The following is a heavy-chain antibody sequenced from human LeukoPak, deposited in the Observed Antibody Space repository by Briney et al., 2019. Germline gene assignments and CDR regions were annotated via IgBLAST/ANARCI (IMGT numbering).Heavy chain of an antibody. D-gene: IGHD6-19*01. CDR1: GYTFTSYG. V-gene: IGHV1-18*04. CDR3: ARDDSSGGGWFDP. Sequence: ASVKVSCEASGYTFTSYGISWVRQAPGQGLEWMGWISAYNGNTNYAQKLQGRVTMTTDTSTSTAYMELSSLRSEDTAVYYCARDDSSGGGWFDPWGQGTLVTVSS. CDR2: ISAYNGNT. J-gene: IGHJ5*02.